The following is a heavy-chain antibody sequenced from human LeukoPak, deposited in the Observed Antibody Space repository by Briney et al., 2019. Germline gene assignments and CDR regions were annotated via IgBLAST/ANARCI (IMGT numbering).Heavy chain of an antibody. V-gene: IGHV3-15*01. D-gene: IGHD3-3*01. J-gene: IGHJ4*02. Sequence: GGSLRLSCEASGFTFSNAWMTWVRQAPGQGLEWVSRIKSKTDGATTDYAATVKGRFIISRDDSKRMLYLQMNSLKTEDTAMYYCALEFGQATDYWGQGTLVTVSS. CDR3: ALEFGQATDY. CDR1: GFTFSNAW. CDR2: IKSKTDGATT.